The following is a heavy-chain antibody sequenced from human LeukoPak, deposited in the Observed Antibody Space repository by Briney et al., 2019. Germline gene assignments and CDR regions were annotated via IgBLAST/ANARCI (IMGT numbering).Heavy chain of an antibody. CDR1: GGSISSYY. CDR2: IYYSGST. CDR3: ASFVVPDAFDI. J-gene: IGHJ3*02. V-gene: IGHV4-39*01. D-gene: IGHD2-15*01. Sequence: SETLSLTCTVSGGSISSYYWGWIRQPPGKGLEWIGSIYYSGSTYYNPSLKSRVTISVDTSKNQFSLKLSSVTAADTAVYYCASFVVPDAFDIWGQGTMVTVSS.